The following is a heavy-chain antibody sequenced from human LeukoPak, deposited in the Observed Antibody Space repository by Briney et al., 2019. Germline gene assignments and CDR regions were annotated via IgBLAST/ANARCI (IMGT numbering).Heavy chain of an antibody. D-gene: IGHD1-26*01. V-gene: IGHV4-59*12. CDR1: GASISDDY. J-gene: IGHJ6*03. Sequence: SETLSLTCRISGASISDDYWTWIRQPPGKGLEWIGYIYYGGQTNYNPSLKRRVTISHGTSTTEFSLRLSSVTAADTAVYYCARDRVGATLVGRREDYYYMDVWGKGTTVTVSS. CDR3: ARDRVGATLVGRREDYYYMDV. CDR2: IYYGGQT.